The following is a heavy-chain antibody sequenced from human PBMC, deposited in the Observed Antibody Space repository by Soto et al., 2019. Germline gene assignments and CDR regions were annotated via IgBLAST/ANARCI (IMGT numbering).Heavy chain of an antibody. J-gene: IGHJ3*02. Sequence: GGSLRLSCAASGFTFSSYWMSWVRQAPGKGLEWVANIKQDGSEKYYVDSVKGRFTISRDNAKNSLYLQMNSLRAEDTAVYYCARDRDGGFGELFPNWSPEGAFDIWGQGTMVTVSS. D-gene: IGHD3-10*01. CDR1: GFTFSSYW. V-gene: IGHV3-7*01. CDR2: IKQDGSEK. CDR3: ARDRDGGFGELFPNWSPEGAFDI.